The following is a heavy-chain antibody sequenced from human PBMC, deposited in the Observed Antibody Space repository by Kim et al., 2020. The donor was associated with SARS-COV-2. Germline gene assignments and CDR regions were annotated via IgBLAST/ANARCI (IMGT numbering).Heavy chain of an antibody. D-gene: IGHD6-13*01. Sequence: GGSLRLSCAASGFTVSNNYMSWVHQAPGKGLEWVSIIYSGGSTYYADSVKGRFTIARDNSKNTLYLQMNSMRAEDTAVYYCARVHIAAGDIDAFDIWGQGTMVTVSS. V-gene: IGHV3-66*01. J-gene: IGHJ3*02. CDR1: GFTVSNNY. CDR2: IYSGGST. CDR3: ARVHIAAGDIDAFDI.